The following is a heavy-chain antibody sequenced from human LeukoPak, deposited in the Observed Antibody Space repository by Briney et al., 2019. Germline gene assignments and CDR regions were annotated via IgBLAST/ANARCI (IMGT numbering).Heavy chain of an antibody. CDR2: IYYSGST. D-gene: IGHD5-12*01. Sequence: SETLSLTCTVSGGSISTYYWSWIRHPPGKGQEWIGFIYYSGSTNYNPSLKSRVTMSVDTSKNQFSLKLSSVTAADTAVYYCARHLYRGPIDVWGQGTTVTVSS. CDR3: ARHLYRGPIDV. CDR1: GGSISTYY. V-gene: IGHV4-59*08. J-gene: IGHJ6*02.